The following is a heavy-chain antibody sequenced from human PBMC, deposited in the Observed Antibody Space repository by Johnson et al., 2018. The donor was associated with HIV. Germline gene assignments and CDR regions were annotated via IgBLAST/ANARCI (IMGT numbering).Heavy chain of an antibody. J-gene: IGHJ3*02. CDR3: ASDTAMATAAFDI. D-gene: IGHD5-18*01. V-gene: IGHV3-15*01. Sequence: VQLVESGGGLVQPGGSLRLSCAASGFTVSSNYMSWVRQAPGKGLEWVARIKSKTDGGTTDYAAPVKGRFTISRDDSKNTLDLQLNSLKTEDTAVYYCASDTAMATAAFDIWGQGTMVTVSS. CDR2: IKSKTDGGTT. CDR1: GFTVSSNY.